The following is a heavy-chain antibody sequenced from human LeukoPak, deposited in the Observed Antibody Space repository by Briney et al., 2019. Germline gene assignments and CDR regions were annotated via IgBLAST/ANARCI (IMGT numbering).Heavy chain of an antibody. Sequence: ASVKVSYKASGYTXTGYYVHWVRQAPGQGLEWMGWINPNSGGTNYAQKFQGRVIMTRDTSTSTVYMDLSSLTSDDTAVYYCARDLDYFGSSSLDNWGQGTLVTVS. CDR1: GYTXTGYY. V-gene: IGHV1-2*02. CDR2: INPNSGGT. D-gene: IGHD3-10*01. J-gene: IGHJ4*02. CDR3: ARDLDYFGSSSLDN.